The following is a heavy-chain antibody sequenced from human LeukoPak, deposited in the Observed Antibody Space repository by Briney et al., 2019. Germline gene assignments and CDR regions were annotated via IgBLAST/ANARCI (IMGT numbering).Heavy chain of an antibody. J-gene: IGHJ4*02. CDR3: ASGAIAVAGTGDLAFDY. D-gene: IGHD6-19*01. V-gene: IGHV1-69*04. Sequence: SVKVSCKASGGTFSSYAISWVRQAPGQGLEWMGRIIPILGIANYAQKFQGRVTITADKSTSTAYMELSSLRSEDTAVYYCASGAIAVAGTGDLAFDYWGQGTLVTVSS. CDR2: IIPILGIA. CDR1: GGTFSSYA.